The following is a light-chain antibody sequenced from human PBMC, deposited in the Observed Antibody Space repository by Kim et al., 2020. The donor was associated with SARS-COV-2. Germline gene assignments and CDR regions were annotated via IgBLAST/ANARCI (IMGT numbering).Light chain of an antibody. V-gene: IGLV1-51*01. CDR1: SSNIGNSS. J-gene: IGLJ2*01. CDR2: GNN. CDR3: GTWDSSLSAVV. Sequence: GQKVTIACSGSSSNIGNSSVSWYQQLPGTAPKLLIYGNNKRPSGIPDRFSGSKSGTSATLGITGLQTGDEADYYCGTWDSSLSAVVFGGGTQLTVL.